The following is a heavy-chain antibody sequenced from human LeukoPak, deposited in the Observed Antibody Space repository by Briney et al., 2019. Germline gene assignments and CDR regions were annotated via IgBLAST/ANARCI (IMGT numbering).Heavy chain of an antibody. D-gene: IGHD4-17*01. J-gene: IGHJ4*02. Sequence: GGSLRLSCAASGFTFNTYTMNWVRQAPGKGLEWVSSISSSSSYIYYADSVKGRFTISRDNAKNSLYLQMNSLRAEDTAVYYCASLFTVTTGFDYWGQGTLVTVSS. CDR3: ASLFTVTTGFDY. CDR1: GFTFNTYT. CDR2: ISSSSSYI. V-gene: IGHV3-21*01.